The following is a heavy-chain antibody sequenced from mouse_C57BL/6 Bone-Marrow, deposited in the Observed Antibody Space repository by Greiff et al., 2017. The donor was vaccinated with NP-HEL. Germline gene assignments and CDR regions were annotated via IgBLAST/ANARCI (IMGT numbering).Heavy chain of an antibody. J-gene: IGHJ4*01. D-gene: IGHD2-5*01. V-gene: IGHV5-16*01. Sequence: EVMLVESEGGLVQPGSSMKLSCTASGFTFSDYYMAWVRQVPEKGLEWVANINYDGSSTYYLDSLKSRFIISRENAKNILYLQMSSLKSEDTATYYCARSNYLYAMDYWGQGTSVTVSS. CDR3: ARSNYLYAMDY. CDR2: INYDGSST. CDR1: GFTFSDYY.